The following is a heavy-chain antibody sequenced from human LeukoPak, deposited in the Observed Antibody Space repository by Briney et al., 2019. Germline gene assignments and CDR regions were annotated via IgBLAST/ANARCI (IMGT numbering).Heavy chain of an antibody. CDR1: GGSISSSSYY. Sequence: PSETLSLTCTVSGGSISSSSYYWGWLRQPPGKGLEWIGSIYYSGSTYYNPSLKSRVTISVDTSKNQFSLKLSSMTAADTAVYYCARQGAATVTTTYYFDYWGQGTLVTVSS. CDR2: IYYSGST. J-gene: IGHJ4*02. D-gene: IGHD4-17*01. V-gene: IGHV4-39*01. CDR3: ARQGAATVTTTYYFDY.